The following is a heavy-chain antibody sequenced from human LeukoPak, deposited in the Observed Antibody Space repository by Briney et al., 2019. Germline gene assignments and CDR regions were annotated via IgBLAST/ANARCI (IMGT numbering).Heavy chain of an antibody. Sequence: SETLSLTCTVSGGSISSYYWSWIRQPPGKGLEWIGYIYYSGSTNYNPSLKSRVTISVDTSKNQFSLKLSSVTAADTAVYYCARERVGATFMGAFDIWGQGTMVTVSS. CDR2: IYYSGST. CDR1: GGSISSYY. D-gene: IGHD1-26*01. J-gene: IGHJ3*02. CDR3: ARERVGATFMGAFDI. V-gene: IGHV4-59*01.